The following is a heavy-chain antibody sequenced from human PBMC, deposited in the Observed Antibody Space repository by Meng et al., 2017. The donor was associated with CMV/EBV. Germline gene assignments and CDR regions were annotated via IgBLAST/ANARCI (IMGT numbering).Heavy chain of an antibody. J-gene: IGHJ4*02. V-gene: IGHV3-64*02. D-gene: IGHD2-2*01. Sequence: GGSLRLSCAASGFTFSSYAMHWVRQAPGKGLEYVSAISSNGGSTYYADSVKGRFTISRDNSKNTLYLQMNSLRAEDTAVYYCAKDQEPAAIFDWGQGTLVTVSS. CDR1: GFTFSSYA. CDR3: AKDQEPAAIFD. CDR2: ISSNGGST.